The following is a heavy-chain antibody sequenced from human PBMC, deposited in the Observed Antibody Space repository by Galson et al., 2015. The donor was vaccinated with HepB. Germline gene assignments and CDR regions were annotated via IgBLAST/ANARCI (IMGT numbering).Heavy chain of an antibody. D-gene: IGHD3-9*01. CDR1: GFTFSTSD. J-gene: IGHJ6*02. CDR3: AKEDYDLLTGYRYYNYGMDV. V-gene: IGHV3-74*01. CDR2: INGDGSIR. Sequence: LRLSCAASGFTFSTSDFHWVRQAPGKGLVWVSRINGDGSIRNYADAVKGRFTISRDNAKNTLYLQMSSLTAEDTAVYYCAKEDYDLLTGYRYYNYGMDVWGQGTTVTVAS.